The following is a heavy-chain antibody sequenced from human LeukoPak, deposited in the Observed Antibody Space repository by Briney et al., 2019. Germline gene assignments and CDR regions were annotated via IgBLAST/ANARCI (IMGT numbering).Heavy chain of an antibody. D-gene: IGHD1-26*01. CDR3: ARVAVGATFDF. CDR1: GFTFDDYA. V-gene: IGHV3-20*04. CDR2: INWKGDRA. J-gene: IGHJ4*02. Sequence: PGGSLRLSCAASGFTFDDYAMNWVRQAPGKGLEWGSGINWKGDRAGYAVSVKGRFTISRDNAKNSLHLQMNSLRAEDTALYYCARVAVGATFDFWGQGTLVTVS.